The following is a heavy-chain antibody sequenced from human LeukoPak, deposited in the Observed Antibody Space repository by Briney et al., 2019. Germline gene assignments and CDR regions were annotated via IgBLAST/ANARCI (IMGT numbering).Heavy chain of an antibody. V-gene: IGHV1-18*01. CDR2: ISAYNGNT. Sequence: ASVKVSCKASGYTFTSYGISWVRQAPGQGLEWMGWISAYNGNTNYAQKLQGRVTMTTDTSTSTAYMELRSLRSDDTAEYYCARGKSDYDILTGYYPFDYWGQGTLVTVSS. CDR3: ARGKSDYDILTGYYPFDY. J-gene: IGHJ4*02. CDR1: GYTFTSYG. D-gene: IGHD3-9*01.